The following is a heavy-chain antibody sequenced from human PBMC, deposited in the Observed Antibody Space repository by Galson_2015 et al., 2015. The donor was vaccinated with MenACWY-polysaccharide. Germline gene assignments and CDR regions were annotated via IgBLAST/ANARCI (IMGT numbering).Heavy chain of an antibody. D-gene: IGHD5-12*01. J-gene: IGHJ4*02. CDR3: ARGYSAYD. CDR2: IKSDGSST. CDR1: GFTFSTYW. V-gene: IGHV3-74*01. Sequence: SLRLSCAASGFTFSTYWMHWVRQAPGKGLVWVSRIKSDGSSTNYADSVKGRFTISRDNAKNTLYLQMNSLRAEDTALYYCARGYSAYDGGQGTLVTVS.